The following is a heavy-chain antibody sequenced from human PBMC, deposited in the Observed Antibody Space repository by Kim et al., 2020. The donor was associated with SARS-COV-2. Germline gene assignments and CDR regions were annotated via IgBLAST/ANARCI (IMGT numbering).Heavy chain of an antibody. CDR1: GFVFSSYA. Sequence: GGSLRLSCAASGFVFSSYAIHWVRQAPGKGLEWVAVIWYDGSNKYYADSVKGRFTISRDNSKNTLYLQMNSLRAEDTGVYHCARDLGEETTVWGQGALVTVSS. CDR3: ARDLGEETTV. V-gene: IGHV3-33*01. CDR2: IWYDGSNK. D-gene: IGHD3-16*01. J-gene: IGHJ4*02.